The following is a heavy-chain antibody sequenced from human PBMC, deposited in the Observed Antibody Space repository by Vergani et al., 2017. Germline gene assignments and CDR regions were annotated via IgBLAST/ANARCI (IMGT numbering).Heavy chain of an antibody. CDR1: GFTFSTYG. CDR3: AKVPGTTPYFDY. CDR2: IWYDGSKK. V-gene: IGHV3-33*06. D-gene: IGHD1-26*01. Sequence: QVQLVESGGGVVQPGRSLRLSCAASGFTFSTYGMHWVRQAPGKGLEWVAVIWYDGSKKYYGDSVKGRFTISRDNSKNTLYLQMNSLRAEDTAVYYCAKVPGTTPYFDYWGQGTLVTVSA. J-gene: IGHJ4*02.